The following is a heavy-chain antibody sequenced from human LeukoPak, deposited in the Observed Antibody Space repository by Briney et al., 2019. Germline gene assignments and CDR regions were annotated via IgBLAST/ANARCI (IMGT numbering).Heavy chain of an antibody. V-gene: IGHV1-69*13. D-gene: IGHD3-9*01. Sequence: ASVKVSCKASGYTFTSYGISWVRQAPGQGFEWMGGFIPIFGPGNYAQKFQGRVTITADESTSTAYMELSSLRSEDTAVYYCARGPWEGDILTGYHRDRGATFNYFDYWGQGTLVTVSS. CDR1: GYTFTSYG. J-gene: IGHJ4*02. CDR2: FIPIFGPG. CDR3: ARGPWEGDILTGYHRDRGATFNYFDY.